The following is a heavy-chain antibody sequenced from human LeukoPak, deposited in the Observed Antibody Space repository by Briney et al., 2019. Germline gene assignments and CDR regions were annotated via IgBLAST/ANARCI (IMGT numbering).Heavy chain of an antibody. CDR3: AKDIVLMVYSGGFDY. D-gene: IGHD2-8*01. Sequence: GGSLRLSCAASGFTFSSYWMHWVRQAPGKGLVWVSRINSDGSSTSYADSVKGRFTISRDNAKNSLYLQMNSLRAEDTALYYCAKDIVLMVYSGGFDYWGQGTLVTVSS. CDR1: GFTFSSYW. V-gene: IGHV3-74*01. CDR2: INSDGSST. J-gene: IGHJ4*02.